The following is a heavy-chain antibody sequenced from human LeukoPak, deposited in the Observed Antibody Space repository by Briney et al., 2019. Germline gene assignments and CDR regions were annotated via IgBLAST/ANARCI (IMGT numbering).Heavy chain of an antibody. V-gene: IGHV3-48*04. J-gene: IGHJ4*02. CDR2: ISFSVNTK. CDR1: GFTFSDYS. CDR3: ARGAYGSGWAYFDH. Sequence: PGGSLRLSCAASGFTFSDYSMNWVRQAPGKGLEWVSYISFSVNTKYYGDSVKGRFTISRDNAKNSLYLHMDSLRAEDTAVYYCARGAYGSGWAYFDHWGQGTLVTVSS. D-gene: IGHD6-19*01.